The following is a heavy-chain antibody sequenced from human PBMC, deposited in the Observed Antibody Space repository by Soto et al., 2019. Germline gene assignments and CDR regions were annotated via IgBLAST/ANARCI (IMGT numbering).Heavy chain of an antibody. Sequence: GVSLRLSCAASGFTFSTYSMNWVRQAPGKGLEWVSYISYTSSTICYADSVKGRFTISRDNAKNSLFLQMNSLRDEDTAVYYCARDNGLAGSFDPWGQGTLVTV. D-gene: IGHD2-21*01. CDR2: ISYTSSTI. CDR1: GFTFSTYS. V-gene: IGHV3-48*02. J-gene: IGHJ5*02. CDR3: ARDNGLAGSFDP.